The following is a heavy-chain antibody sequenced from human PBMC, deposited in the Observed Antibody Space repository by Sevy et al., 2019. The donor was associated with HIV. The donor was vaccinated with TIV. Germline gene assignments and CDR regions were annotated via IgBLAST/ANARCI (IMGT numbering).Heavy chain of an antibody. CDR2: ISSSSSYI. Sequence: GGFLRLSCAASGFTFSTYSMNWVRQAPGKGLEWVSSISSSSSYIYYADSVKGRFTISRDNAKNSLYLQMNSLRAEDTAVYYCARDPKAILQLWVNWFDPWGQGTLVTVSS. CDR1: GFTFSTYS. V-gene: IGHV3-21*01. D-gene: IGHD5-18*01. CDR3: ARDPKAILQLWVNWFDP. J-gene: IGHJ5*02.